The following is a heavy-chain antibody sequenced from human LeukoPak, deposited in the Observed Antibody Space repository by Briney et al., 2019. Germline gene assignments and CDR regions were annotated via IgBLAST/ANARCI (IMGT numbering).Heavy chain of an antibody. V-gene: IGHV3-23*01. J-gene: IGHJ6*04. Sequence: GGSLRLSCTASRFTFSTYAMSWVRQAPGKGLEWVSTISGSGDSTYYADSMKGRFTISRDNAKNSLYLQMNSLRAEDTAVYYCAELGITMIGGVWGKGTTVTISS. CDR2: ISGSGDST. CDR3: AELGITMIGGV. D-gene: IGHD3-10*02. CDR1: RFTFSTYA.